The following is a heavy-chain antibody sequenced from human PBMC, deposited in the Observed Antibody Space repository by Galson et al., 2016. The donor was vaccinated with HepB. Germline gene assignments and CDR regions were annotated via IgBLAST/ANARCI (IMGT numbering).Heavy chain of an antibody. Sequence: SLRLSCATSGFTFSKYAMHWVRQPPGKGLEWVSLIPYDGSNSFYEDSVKGRFTISRDNSKNTLYLQLNSLKAEDTAVYYCARGFNPPPTSGEHSPDYWGQGTLLTVSS. V-gene: IGHV3-30-3*01. D-gene: IGHD4-17*01. J-gene: IGHJ4*02. CDR2: IPYDGSNS. CDR1: GFTFSKYA. CDR3: ARGFNPPPTSGEHSPDY.